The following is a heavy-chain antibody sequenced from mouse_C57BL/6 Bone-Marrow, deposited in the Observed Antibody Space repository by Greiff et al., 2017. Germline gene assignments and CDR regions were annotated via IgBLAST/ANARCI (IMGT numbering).Heavy chain of an antibody. CDR2: IYPGNSDT. CDR1: GYTFTSYW. V-gene: IGHV1-5*01. Sequence: VQLQQPGAELVKPGASVKLSCKASGYTFTSYWMHWVKQRPGQGLEWIGAIYPGNSDTSYNQKFKGKAKLTAVTSASTAYMELSSLTNEDSAVYYCTRGIFYYGSSYYFDYGGQGTTLTVSS. CDR3: TRGIFYYGSSYYFDY. J-gene: IGHJ2*01. D-gene: IGHD1-1*01.